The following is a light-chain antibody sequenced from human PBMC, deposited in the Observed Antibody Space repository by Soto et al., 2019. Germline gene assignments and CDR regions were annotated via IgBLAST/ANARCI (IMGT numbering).Light chain of an antibody. V-gene: IGKV3-11*02. J-gene: IGKJ5*01. CDR3: HQRQYWPPIT. CDR2: DAS. Sequence: VALTQSAATLSLSPGERATLSCRTSLSVSVYLDWYQQKPGQAPRLLSTDASNRATGIPARFSGSGSGRAFTLTISSLEPQDFAAYYCHQRQYWPPITFGQGTRLDIK. CDR1: LSVSVY.